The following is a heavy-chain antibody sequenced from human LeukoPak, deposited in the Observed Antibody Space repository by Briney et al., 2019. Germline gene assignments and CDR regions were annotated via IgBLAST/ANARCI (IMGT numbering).Heavy chain of an antibody. CDR3: ARAGGRSGYYTM. CDR1: GGSISSYY. D-gene: IGHD3-3*01. Sequence: SETLSLTCTVSGGSISSYYWSWIRQPPGKGLEWIGYIYYSGSTNYNPSLKSRVTISVDTSKNQFSLKLSSVTAAGTAVYYCARAGGRSGYYTMWGQGTLVTVSS. CDR2: IYYSGST. J-gene: IGHJ4*02. V-gene: IGHV4-59*01.